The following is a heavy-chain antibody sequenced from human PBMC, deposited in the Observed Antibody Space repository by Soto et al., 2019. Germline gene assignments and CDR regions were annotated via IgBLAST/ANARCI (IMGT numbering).Heavy chain of an antibody. Sequence: ASVKVSCKASGYTFTGYYMHWVRQAPGQGLEWMGWINPNSGGTNYAQKFQGWVTMTRDTSISTAYMELSRLRSDDTAVYYCARDMTLNYDYVWGSYHPYYYYGMDVWGQGTTVTSP. D-gene: IGHD3-16*01. J-gene: IGHJ6*02. V-gene: IGHV1-2*04. CDR3: ARDMTLNYDYVWGSYHPYYYYGMDV. CDR2: INPNSGGT. CDR1: GYTFTGYY.